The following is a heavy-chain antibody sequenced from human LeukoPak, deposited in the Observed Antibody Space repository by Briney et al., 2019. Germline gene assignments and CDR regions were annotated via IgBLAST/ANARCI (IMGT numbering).Heavy chain of an antibody. J-gene: IGHJ4*02. D-gene: IGHD3-22*01. Sequence: PGGSLRLSCAASGFTFSDYYMSWIRQAPGKGLEWVSYISSSGSTIYYADSVKGRFTISRDNAKNSLYLQMNSLRAEDTAVYYCAKEPLMDSSGYYYWNYFDYWGQGTLVTVSS. CDR2: ISSSGSTI. CDR3: AKEPLMDSSGYYYWNYFDY. CDR1: GFTFSDYY. V-gene: IGHV3-11*01.